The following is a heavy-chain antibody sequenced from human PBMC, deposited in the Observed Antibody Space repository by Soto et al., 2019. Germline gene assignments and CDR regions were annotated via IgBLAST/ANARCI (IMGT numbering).Heavy chain of an antibody. V-gene: IGHV4-61*01. CDR2: VYHTGRT. D-gene: IGHD3-3*01. CDR1: GGSFKSGSYS. Sequence: LSLTCTVSGGSFKSGSYSWGWIRQPPGKGLEWIGDVYHTGRTSYNPSLKSRVSISMDTSKNQFSLNLDSVTAADTAVYFCARDFAYFDSWGQGTLVTVSS. J-gene: IGHJ4*02. CDR3: ARDFAYFDS.